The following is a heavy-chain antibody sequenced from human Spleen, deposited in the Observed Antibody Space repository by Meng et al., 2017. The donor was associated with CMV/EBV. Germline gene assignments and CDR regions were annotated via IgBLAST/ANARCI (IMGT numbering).Heavy chain of an antibody. D-gene: IGHD2-2*01. CDR1: GGSISSSSYY. CDR3: ARSLGDIVVVPAAYYFDY. Sequence: SETLSLTCTVSGGSISSSSYYWGWIRQPPGKGLEWIGEINHSGSTNYNPSLKSRVTISVDTSKNQFSLKLSSVTAADTAVHYCARSLGDIVVVPAAYYFDYWGQGTLVTVSS. V-gene: IGHV4-39*07. CDR2: INHSGST. J-gene: IGHJ4*02.